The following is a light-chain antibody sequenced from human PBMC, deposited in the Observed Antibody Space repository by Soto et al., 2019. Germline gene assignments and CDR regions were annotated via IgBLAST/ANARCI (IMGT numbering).Light chain of an antibody. CDR2: GAS. J-gene: IGKJ4*01. CDR3: QQYNNWPPLT. Sequence: EIVMTQSPATLSVSPGERATLSCRASQRVSGTLAWYQQKPGQAPRLLICGASTRATDIPARFSGSGSGTEFALTISSLQSEDFAVYYCQQYNNWPPLTFGGGTKVEIK. CDR1: QRVSGT. V-gene: IGKV3-15*01.